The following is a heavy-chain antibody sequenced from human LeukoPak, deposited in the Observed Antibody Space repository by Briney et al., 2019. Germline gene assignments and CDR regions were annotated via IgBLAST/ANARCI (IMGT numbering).Heavy chain of an antibody. V-gene: IGHV4-59*08. CDR3: ARMPGRSPDY. Sequence: SETLSLTCTVSGASLHGNYWTWTRQPPGKGLEWIGYIDYRGNTRYNPSLQSRVTISVDTSKSQFFLNLNFVTAADTALYFCARMPGRSPDYRGQGTLVTVSS. CDR2: IDYRGNT. CDR1: GASLHGNY. J-gene: IGHJ4*02. D-gene: IGHD3-10*01.